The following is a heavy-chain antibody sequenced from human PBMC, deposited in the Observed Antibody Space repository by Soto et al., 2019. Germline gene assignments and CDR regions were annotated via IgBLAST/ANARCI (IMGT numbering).Heavy chain of an antibody. CDR2: IYSGGST. J-gene: IGHJ4*02. D-gene: IGHD3-3*01. CDR3: ARASYYDFCLDY. CDR1: GFTVSSNY. Sequence: EVQLVETGGGLIQPGGSLRLSCAASGFTVSSNYMSWVRQAPGKGLEWVSVIYSGGSTYYADSVKGRFTISRDNSKNTLYRQMNSLRAEDTAVYYCARASYYDFCLDYWGQGTLVTVSS. V-gene: IGHV3-53*02.